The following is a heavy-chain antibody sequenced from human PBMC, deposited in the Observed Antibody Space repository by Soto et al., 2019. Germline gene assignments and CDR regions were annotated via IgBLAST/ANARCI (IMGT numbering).Heavy chain of an antibody. D-gene: IGHD6-13*01. CDR2: INHSGST. CDR3: ARGYSSSWYGSDY. Sequence: SETLSLTCAVYGGSFSGYYWSWIRQPPGKGLEWIGEINHSGSTNYNPSLKSRVTISVDMSKNQFSLKLSSVTAADTAVYYCARGYSSSWYGSDYWGQGTLVTVSS. J-gene: IGHJ4*02. V-gene: IGHV4-34*01. CDR1: GGSFSGYY.